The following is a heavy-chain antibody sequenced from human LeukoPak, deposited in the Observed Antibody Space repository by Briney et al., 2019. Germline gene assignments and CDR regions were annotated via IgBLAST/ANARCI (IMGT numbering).Heavy chain of an antibody. V-gene: IGHV3-73*01. J-gene: IGHJ4*02. CDR1: GFTFSGSA. CDR2: IRSKANSYAT. CDR3: ARDDLKDWSPNYYDSSGYYI. Sequence: GGSLRLSCAASGFTFSGSAMHWVRQASGKGLEWVGRIRSKANSYATAYAASVKGRFTISRDDSKNTAYLQMNSLKTEDTAVYYCARDDLKDWSPNYYDSSGYYIWGQGTLVTVSS. D-gene: IGHD3-22*01.